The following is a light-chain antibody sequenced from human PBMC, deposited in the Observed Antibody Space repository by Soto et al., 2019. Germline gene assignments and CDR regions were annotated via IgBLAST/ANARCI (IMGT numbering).Light chain of an antibody. CDR3: QHYNSYPWT. CDR1: QSVSSN. V-gene: IGKV1-5*01. CDR2: DAS. J-gene: IGKJ1*01. Sequence: ITQSPFTLSVSPGERATLSCRASQSVSSNLAWYQQKPGKAPKFLIYDASSLASGVPSRFSGSGSGTEFTRTSSSLQPDDFATYYCQHYNSYPWTFGQGTKGDFK.